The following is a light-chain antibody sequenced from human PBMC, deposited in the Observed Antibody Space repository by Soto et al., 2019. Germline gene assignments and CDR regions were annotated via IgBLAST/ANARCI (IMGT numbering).Light chain of an antibody. V-gene: IGKV2-30*01. CDR2: KVS. CDR3: MQGTHWPPYT. Sequence: DVVMTQSPLSLPVTLGQPASISCRSSKSLAYSDGNTYLHWFQQRPGQSPRRLIYKVSNRDSGVPDRFSGSGSGTDFTLKLSRVEAEDVGVYYCMQGTHWPPYTFGQGTKLEIK. CDR1: KSLAYSDGNTY. J-gene: IGKJ2*01.